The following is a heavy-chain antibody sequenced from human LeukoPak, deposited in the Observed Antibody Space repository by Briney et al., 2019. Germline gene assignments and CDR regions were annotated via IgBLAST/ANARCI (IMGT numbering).Heavy chain of an antibody. CDR2: ISSSGNTV. J-gene: IGHJ6*02. Sequence: PGGSLRLSCTASGFIFSSNGMNWVRQAPGKGLEWVSHISSSGNTVYYADSVKGRFTISRDNAKNSLYLQMNSLRAEDTAVYYCARDWDYGMDVWGQGTTVTVSS. CDR3: ARDWDYGMDV. V-gene: IGHV3-48*04. D-gene: IGHD3-16*01. CDR1: GFIFSSNG.